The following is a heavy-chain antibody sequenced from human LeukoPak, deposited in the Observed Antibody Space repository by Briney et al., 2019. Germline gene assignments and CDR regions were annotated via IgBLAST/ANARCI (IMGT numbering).Heavy chain of an antibody. J-gene: IGHJ4*02. CDR3: ARVRGIVVVTGRDYFDY. V-gene: IGHV3-53*01. Sequence: GGPLRLSCAASGFTVSSNYMSWVRQAPGKGLEWVSVIYSGGSTYYADSVKGRFTISRDNSKNTLYLQMNSLRAEDTAVYYCARVRGIVVVTGRDYFDYWGQGTLVTVSS. CDR1: GFTVSSNY. D-gene: IGHD3-22*01. CDR2: IYSGGST.